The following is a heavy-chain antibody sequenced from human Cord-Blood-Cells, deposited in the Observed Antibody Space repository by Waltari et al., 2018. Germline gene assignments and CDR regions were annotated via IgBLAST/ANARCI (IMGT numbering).Heavy chain of an antibody. V-gene: IGHV4-34*01. Sequence: QVQLQQWGAGLLKPSETLSLTCAVYGGSFSGYYWSWIRQPPGKGLEWIGEINHSGITNYHPSLKFRVTISVDTSKSQFSLKLSSVTAADTAVYYCARGPLIAAAGSYAFDIWGQGTMVTDSS. CDR3: ARGPLIAAAGSYAFDI. CDR2: INHSGIT. D-gene: IGHD6-13*01. J-gene: IGHJ3*02. CDR1: GGSFSGYY.